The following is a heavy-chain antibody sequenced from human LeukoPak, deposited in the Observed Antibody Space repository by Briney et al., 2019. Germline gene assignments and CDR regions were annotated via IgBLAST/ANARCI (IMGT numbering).Heavy chain of an antibody. CDR2: IRYDGSNK. Sequence: GGSLRLSCAASGFTFSSYVMHWVRQAQGQGLEWVAFIRYDGSNKYYADSVKGRFTISTDNSENTLYLRMISLRAEATAVYYFAKDRRYCSGGSCYYFGYWGQGTLVTVSS. V-gene: IGHV3-30*02. J-gene: IGHJ4*02. CDR3: AKDRRYCSGGSCYYFGY. CDR1: GFTFSSYV. D-gene: IGHD2-15*01.